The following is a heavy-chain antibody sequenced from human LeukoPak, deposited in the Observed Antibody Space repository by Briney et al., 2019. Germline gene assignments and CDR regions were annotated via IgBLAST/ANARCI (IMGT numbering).Heavy chain of an antibody. CDR3: ARHNPYFDY. D-gene: IGHD1-20*01. J-gene: IGHJ4*02. V-gene: IGHV4-34*01. CDR2: INQRRNT. Sequence: SETLSLTCVVYGESFSGYSWSWIRQPPGKGLEWIGEINQRRNTNYNPSLKSRVTISIDTSKNHFSLKLSSVTAADTAVYYCARHNPYFDYWGQGTLVTVAS. CDR1: GESFSGYS.